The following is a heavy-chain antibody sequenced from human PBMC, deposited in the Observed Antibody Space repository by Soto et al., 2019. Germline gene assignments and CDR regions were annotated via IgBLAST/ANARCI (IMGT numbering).Heavy chain of an antibody. D-gene: IGHD5-12*01. CDR1: GITISNYP. Sequence: EVRLVESGGGLVQPGGSLRLSCAASGITISNYPMSWVRQAPGKGLDWVSGISGSGDTTYYADSAKGRFTISKDISKKSLFLQLDRLRVEDAALYICVKDGGGYPSTAPHWGQGTLVTVSP. V-gene: IGHV3-23*04. CDR2: ISGSGDTT. J-gene: IGHJ4*02. CDR3: VKDGGGYPSTAPH.